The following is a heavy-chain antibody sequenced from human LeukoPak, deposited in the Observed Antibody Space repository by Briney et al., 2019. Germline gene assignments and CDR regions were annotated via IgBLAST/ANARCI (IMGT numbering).Heavy chain of an antibody. J-gene: IGHJ4*02. D-gene: IGHD3-22*01. Sequence: ASVKVSCKASGYTFTGYYMHWVRQAPGQGLEWMGRINPNSGGTNSAKKFQGRVTMTRDTSISTAYMELRSLRSDDTAVYYCARENYYDGSGSPSASAPVDHWGQGTLVTVSS. CDR1: GYTFTGYY. V-gene: IGHV1-2*06. CDR2: INPNSGGT. CDR3: ARENYYDGSGSPSASAPVDH.